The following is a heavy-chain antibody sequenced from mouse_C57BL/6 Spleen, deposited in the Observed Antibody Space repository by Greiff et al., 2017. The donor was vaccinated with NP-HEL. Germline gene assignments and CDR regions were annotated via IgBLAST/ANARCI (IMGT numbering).Heavy chain of an antibody. Sequence: EVMLVESEGGLVQPGSSMKLSCTASGFTFSDYYMAWVRQVPEKGLEWVANINYDGSSTYYLDSLKSRFIISRDNAKNILYLQMSSLKSEDTATYYCARRGITTVVADDWYFDVWGTGTTVTVSS. D-gene: IGHD1-1*01. CDR3: ARRGITTVVADDWYFDV. J-gene: IGHJ1*03. CDR2: INYDGSST. V-gene: IGHV5-16*02. CDR1: GFTFSDYY.